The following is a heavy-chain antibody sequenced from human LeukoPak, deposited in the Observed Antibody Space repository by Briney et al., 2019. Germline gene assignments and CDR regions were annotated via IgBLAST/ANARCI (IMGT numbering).Heavy chain of an antibody. J-gene: IGHJ4*02. CDR2: TVGGRPDT. V-gene: IGHV3-23*01. Sequence: RLGSLRLSCAASGFTFSDYYMSWIRQAPGKGLEWVAATVGGRPDTYHAESVKGRFTVSRDDSRDTLFLQMNRLSVDDTAIYYCTKAPLRSCSGAFCYPFDYWGQGTLVTVSS. D-gene: IGHD2-8*02. CDR3: TKAPLRSCSGAFCYPFDY. CDR1: GFTFSDYY.